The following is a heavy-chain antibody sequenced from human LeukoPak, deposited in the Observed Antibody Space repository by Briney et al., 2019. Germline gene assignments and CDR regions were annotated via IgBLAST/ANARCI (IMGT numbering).Heavy chain of an antibody. CDR2: IYSGGST. V-gene: IGHV3-66*04. CDR3: ARLYDSSGYYFGY. Sequence: PGGSLRLSCVASGFTVSSNYMSWVRQAPGKGLEWVSVIYSGGSTYYADSVKGRFTISRDNSKNTLYLQMNSLRAEDTAVYYCARLYDSSGYYFGYWGQGTPVTVSS. J-gene: IGHJ4*02. CDR1: GFTVSSNY. D-gene: IGHD3-22*01.